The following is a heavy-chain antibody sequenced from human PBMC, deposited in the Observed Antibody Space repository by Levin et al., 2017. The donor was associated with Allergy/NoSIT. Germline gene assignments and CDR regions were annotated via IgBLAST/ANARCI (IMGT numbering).Heavy chain of an antibody. D-gene: IGHD2-15*01. Sequence: GESLKISCAASGFTFSSYSMNWVRQAPGKGLEWVSSISFSSSYINSPDSVKGRFTISRDNAKNSLYLQMSSLRVEDTAVYYCARTVRYCGGGSCYSYYYFGMDVWGQGTTVTVSS. J-gene: IGHJ6*02. CDR1: GFTFSSYS. V-gene: IGHV3-21*01. CDR2: ISFSSSYI. CDR3: ARTVRYCGGGSCYSYYYFGMDV.